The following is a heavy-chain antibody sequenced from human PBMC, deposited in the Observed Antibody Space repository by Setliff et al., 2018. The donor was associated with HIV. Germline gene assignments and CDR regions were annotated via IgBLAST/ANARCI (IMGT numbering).Heavy chain of an antibody. Sequence: PSETLSLTCTVSGVSVNSGGYYWNWIRQHPGKGLEWIGHIYYSGSTYDNPSLKSRISISIDTSKNQFSLKLNSVTAADTAVYYCVGDETTVTFDYWGQGTLVTVSS. CDR2: IYYSGST. CDR3: VGDETTVTFDY. D-gene: IGHD4-17*01. J-gene: IGHJ4*02. CDR1: GVSVNSGGYY. V-gene: IGHV4-31*03.